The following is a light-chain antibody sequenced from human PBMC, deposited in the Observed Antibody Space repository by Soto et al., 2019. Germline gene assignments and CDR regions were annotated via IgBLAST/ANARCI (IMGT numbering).Light chain of an antibody. CDR1: QSVSSTF. J-gene: IGKJ1*01. V-gene: IGKV3-20*01. CDR2: GAS. CDR3: QQYGTSLTWT. Sequence: EVVLTQSPGTLSLFPGERATLSCRANQSVSSTFLAWYQQKPGQAPRLLIYGASRRATGIPDRFSGSGSGTDFTLTISRLEPEDFAVYYCQQYGTSLTWTFGQGTKVGVK.